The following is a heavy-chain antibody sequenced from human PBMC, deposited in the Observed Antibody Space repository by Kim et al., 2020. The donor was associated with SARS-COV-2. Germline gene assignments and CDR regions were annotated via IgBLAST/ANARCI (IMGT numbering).Heavy chain of an antibody. Sequence: GGSLRLSCAASGFTFNYYAMHWVRQTPGKGLEWVAVISNDGQNKYYTASVRGRFTVSRDFSQSTLVLQMTSLRPEDTALYYCARDIGTGAAPSIDFWGQGTLVTVSS. CDR2: ISNDGQNK. J-gene: IGHJ4*02. CDR3: ARDIGTGAAPSIDF. D-gene: IGHD7-27*01. CDR1: GFTFNYYA. V-gene: IGHV3-30*04.